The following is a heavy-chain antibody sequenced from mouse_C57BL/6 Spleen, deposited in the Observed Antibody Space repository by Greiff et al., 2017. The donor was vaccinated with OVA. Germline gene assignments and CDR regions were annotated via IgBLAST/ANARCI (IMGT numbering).Heavy chain of an antibody. CDR3: TESTVDHY. Sequence: QVHVKQSGAELVRPGASVTLSCKASGYTFTDYEMHWVKQTPVHGLEWIGAIDPETGGTAYNQKFKGKAILTADKSSSTAYMELRSLTSEDSAVYYCTESTVDHYGGQGTALTVSS. J-gene: IGHJ2*01. D-gene: IGHD1-1*01. CDR1: GYTFTDYE. CDR2: IDPETGGT. V-gene: IGHV1-15*01.